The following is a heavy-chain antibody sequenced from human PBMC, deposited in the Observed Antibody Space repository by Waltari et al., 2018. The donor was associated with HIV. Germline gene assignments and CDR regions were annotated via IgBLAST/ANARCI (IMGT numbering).Heavy chain of an antibody. CDR1: GYTFTSYA. V-gene: IGHV1-3*01. Sequence: QVQLVQSGAEVKKPGASVKVSCKASGYTFTSYAMHWVRQAPGQRLEWMGWINAGNGNTKNSQKFQGRVTITRDTSASTAYMELSSLRSEDTAVYYCARGGVDWYFDLWGRGTLVTVSS. D-gene: IGHD2-15*01. CDR3: ARGGVDWYFDL. J-gene: IGHJ2*01. CDR2: INAGNGNT.